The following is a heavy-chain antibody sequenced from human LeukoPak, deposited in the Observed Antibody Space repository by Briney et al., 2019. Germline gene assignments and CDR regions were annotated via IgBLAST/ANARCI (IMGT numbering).Heavy chain of an antibody. CDR2: INPRDGST. CDR1: GYTFTSYY. CDR3: ARWGVGIVGARGLDY. V-gene: IGHV1-46*01. J-gene: IGHJ4*02. Sequence: ASVKVSCKASGYTFTSYYMHWVRQAPGQGLEWVGVINPRDGSTSYAQRFQGRVTMARDTSTSTVYMELSSLRSDDTAVYYCARWGVGIVGARGLDYWGQGTLVTVSS. D-gene: IGHD1-26*01.